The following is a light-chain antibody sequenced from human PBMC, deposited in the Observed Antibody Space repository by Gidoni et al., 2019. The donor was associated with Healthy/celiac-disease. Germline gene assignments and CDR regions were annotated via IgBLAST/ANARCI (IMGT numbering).Light chain of an antibody. Sequence: IQMTQSPSSVSASVGDRVTITCRASQGISSWLAWSQQKPGKAPKLLIYAASSLQSGVPSRFSGSGSGTDVTLTISSLQPEDFATYYCQQANSFPLTFGGGTKVEIK. CDR2: AAS. CDR3: QQANSFPLT. V-gene: IGKV1-12*01. CDR1: QGISSW. J-gene: IGKJ4*01.